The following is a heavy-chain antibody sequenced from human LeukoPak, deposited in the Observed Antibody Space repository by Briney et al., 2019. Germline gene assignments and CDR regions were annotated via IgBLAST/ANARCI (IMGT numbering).Heavy chain of an antibody. V-gene: IGHV3-7*01. CDR3: ARLNYYDSSGYPGSPDY. CDR1: GFTFSSYW. Sequence: PGGSLRLSCAASGFTFSSYWMSWVRQAPGKGLEWVADINQDGSEKYFVASVRGRFTISRDNAKNSLYLQMNSPRAEDTAVYYCARLNYYDSSGYPGSPDYWGQGTLVTVSS. D-gene: IGHD3-22*01. CDR2: INQDGSEK. J-gene: IGHJ4*02.